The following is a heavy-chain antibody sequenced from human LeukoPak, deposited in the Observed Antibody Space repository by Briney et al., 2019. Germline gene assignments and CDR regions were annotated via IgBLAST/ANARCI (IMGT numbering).Heavy chain of an antibody. D-gene: IGHD3-22*01. CDR2: VYSSGVG. CDR3: AREEFLHEIDSSGYFVY. J-gene: IGHJ4*02. CDR1: GGSITGYY. V-gene: IGHV4-4*07. Sequence: SETLSLTCTVSGGSITGYYWNWIRQPAGQGLEWLGRVYSSGVGNYNPSLTSRVTMSVDTSKNQFSLKLTFLTAADTAVYYCAREEFLHEIDSSGYFVYWGQGNLVTVSS.